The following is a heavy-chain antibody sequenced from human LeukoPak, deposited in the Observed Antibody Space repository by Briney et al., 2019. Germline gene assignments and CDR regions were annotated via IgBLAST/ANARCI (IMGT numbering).Heavy chain of an antibody. CDR2: IGGSGGGT. CDR1: EFIFSSYG. V-gene: IGHV3-23*01. CDR3: AKRGSGWYEDYYYYMDV. D-gene: IGHD6-19*01. Sequence: GGSLRLSCAASEFIFSSYGMSWVRQAPGKGLEWVSAIGGSGGGTYYADSVKGRFTISRDNSKNTLYLQMNSLRAEDTAVYYCAKRGSGWYEDYYYYMDVWGKGTTVTISS. J-gene: IGHJ6*03.